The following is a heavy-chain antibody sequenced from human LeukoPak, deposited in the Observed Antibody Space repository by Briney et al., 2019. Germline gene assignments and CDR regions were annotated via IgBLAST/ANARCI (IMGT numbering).Heavy chain of an antibody. D-gene: IGHD3-22*01. V-gene: IGHV3-48*03. CDR2: ISRSATTI. CDR3: AKSWGVEYSSGFYIGVDY. J-gene: IGHJ4*02. Sequence: PGGSLRLSCAASGFTFSSYEMNWVRQAPGKGLEWVSSISRSATTIYYADSVKGRFTISRDNSKSTVYLQMNSLRAEDTAVFYCAKSWGVEYSSGFYIGVDYWGQGTLVTVSS. CDR1: GFTFSSYE.